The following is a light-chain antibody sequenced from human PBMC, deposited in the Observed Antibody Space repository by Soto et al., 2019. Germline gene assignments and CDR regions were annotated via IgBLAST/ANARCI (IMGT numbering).Light chain of an antibody. CDR1: SSNIGSNT. CDR2: NND. J-gene: IGLJ2*01. Sequence: QLVLTQPPSASATPGQRVTISCSGSSSNIGSNTANWYQQLPGTAPKLLIYNNDYRPSGVPDRFSGSKSGTSASLAISGLQSEDEADYYCAAWDDSLSGVVFGGGTQLTVL. CDR3: AAWDDSLSGVV. V-gene: IGLV1-44*01.